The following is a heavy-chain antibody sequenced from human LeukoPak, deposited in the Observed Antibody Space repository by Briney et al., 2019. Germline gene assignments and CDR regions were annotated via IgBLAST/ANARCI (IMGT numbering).Heavy chain of an antibody. CDR2: ISGSGGST. D-gene: IGHD3-3*01. Sequence: GASLRLSCAASGFTFSSYAMSWVRQAPGKGLEWVSAISGSGGSTYYADSVKGRFTISRDNSKNTLYLQMNSLRAEDTAVYYCAKGDSENYDFWSGYSFGAPLYYGMDVRGQGTTVTVSS. CDR1: GFTFSSYA. V-gene: IGHV3-23*01. CDR3: AKGDSENYDFWSGYSFGAPLYYGMDV. J-gene: IGHJ6*02.